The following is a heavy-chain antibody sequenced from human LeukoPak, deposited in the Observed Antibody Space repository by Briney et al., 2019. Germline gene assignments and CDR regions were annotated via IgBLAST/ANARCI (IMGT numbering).Heavy chain of an antibody. V-gene: IGHV3-7*01. J-gene: IGHJ4*02. CDR3: ARDLSDNYTIDY. D-gene: IGHD4-11*01. Sequence: PGGSLRLSCAASGFTFSSYWMSWVRQAPGKGLEWVANIKQDGSEKNYVDSVRGRFTISRDNAKNSLYLQMNSLRAEDTALYYCARDLSDNYTIDYWGQGTLVTVSS. CDR2: IKQDGSEK. CDR1: GFTFSSYW.